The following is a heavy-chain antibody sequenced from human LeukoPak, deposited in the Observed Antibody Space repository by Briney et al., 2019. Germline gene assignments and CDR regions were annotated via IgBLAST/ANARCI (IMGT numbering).Heavy chain of an antibody. Sequence: GGSLRLSCAASGFTFSSYAMHWVRQAPGKGLEWVAVISYDGSNKYYADSVKGRFTISRDNSKNTLYLQMNSLRAEDTAVYYCARESSPTNNYYGSGSYDWGQGTLVTVSS. J-gene: IGHJ4*02. D-gene: IGHD3-10*01. CDR3: ARESSPTNNYYGSGSYD. V-gene: IGHV3-30-3*01. CDR2: ISYDGSNK. CDR1: GFTFSSYA.